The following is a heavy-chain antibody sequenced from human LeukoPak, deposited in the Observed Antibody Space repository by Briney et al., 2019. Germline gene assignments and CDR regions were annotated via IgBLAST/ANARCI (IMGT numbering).Heavy chain of an antibody. Sequence: PSQTLSLTCSLSGYSISRGYYWAWIRQPPGKGLEGIWAIYHIGSTYYTPSLVSRVNLSVDTFKSAFSLNLRSVTAADTAVYYCARAGWIITSGIDYWGQGPLVPVSS. J-gene: IGHJ4*02. D-gene: IGHD3-10*01. V-gene: IGHV4-38-2*02. CDR2: IYHIGST. CDR1: GYSISRGYY. CDR3: ARAGWIITSGIDY.